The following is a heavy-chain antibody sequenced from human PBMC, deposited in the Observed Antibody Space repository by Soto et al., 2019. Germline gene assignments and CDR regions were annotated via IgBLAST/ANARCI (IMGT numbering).Heavy chain of an antibody. Sequence: PGGSLRLSCAASGFTFSSYGMHWVRQAPGKGLEWVAVISYDGSNKYYADSVKGRFTISRDNSKNTLYLQMNSLRAEDTAVYYCAKDGYSGSYSVPFDYWGQGTLVTVSS. CDR3: AKDGYSGSYSVPFDY. J-gene: IGHJ4*02. V-gene: IGHV3-30*18. CDR1: GFTFSSYG. D-gene: IGHD1-26*01. CDR2: ISYDGSNK.